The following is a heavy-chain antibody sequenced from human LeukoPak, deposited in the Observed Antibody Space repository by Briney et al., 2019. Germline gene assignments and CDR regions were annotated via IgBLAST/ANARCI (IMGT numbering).Heavy chain of an antibody. CDR1: GFSFSSYG. D-gene: IGHD6-13*01. CDR2: ISYDGSNK. V-gene: IGHV3-30*18. CDR3: AKDPGIAAAGSISYYYGMDV. J-gene: IGHJ6*02. Sequence: PGGPLRLSCAASGFSFSSYGMHWVRQAPGKGLEWVAVISYDGSNKYYADSVKGRFTISRDNSKNTLYLQMNSLRAEDTAVYYCAKDPGIAAAGSISYYYGMDVWGQGTTVTVSS.